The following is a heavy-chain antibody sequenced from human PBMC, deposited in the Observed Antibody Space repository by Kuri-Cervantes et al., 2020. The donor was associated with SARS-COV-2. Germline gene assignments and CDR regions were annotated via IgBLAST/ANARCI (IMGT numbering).Heavy chain of an antibody. D-gene: IGHD5-24*01. CDR2: INHSGST. CDR3: ARVPHSVAWGRLQLPRYFDS. CDR1: GGSFSGWY. V-gene: IGHV4-34*01. Sequence: SETLSLTCAVYGGSFSGWYWSWIRQPPGKGLEWIGEINHSGSTYYNPSLKSRVTMSADTSKKQFSLNLRSVTAADTAVYYCARVPHSVAWGRLQLPRYFDSWGQGTLVTVSS. J-gene: IGHJ4*02.